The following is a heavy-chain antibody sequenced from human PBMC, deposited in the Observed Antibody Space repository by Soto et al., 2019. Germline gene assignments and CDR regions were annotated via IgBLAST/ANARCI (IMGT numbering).Heavy chain of an antibody. CDR1: GGTFRSYA. CDR3: ASVRAAETRWFDP. Sequence: QVQLVQSGAEVKKPGSSVKVSCKASGGTFRSYAFSWVRQAPGQGLEWMGGIIPIFGPANYAQNFQGRVTITADKSTSTAYMELSSLRSEDTAVYYCASVRAAETRWFDPWGQGTLVTVSS. D-gene: IGHD6-13*01. V-gene: IGHV1-69*06. CDR2: IIPIFGPA. J-gene: IGHJ5*02.